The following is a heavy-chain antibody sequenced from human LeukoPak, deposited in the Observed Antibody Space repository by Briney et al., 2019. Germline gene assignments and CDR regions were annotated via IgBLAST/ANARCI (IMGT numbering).Heavy chain of an antibody. CDR3: ARLSIAAARKNVYYYYYGVDV. D-gene: IGHD6-13*01. Sequence: SETLSLTCTVSGGSISSSSCYWGWIRQPPGKGLEWIGSIYYSGSTYYNPSLKSRVTISVDTSKNQFSLKLSSVTAADTAVYYCARLSIAAARKNVYYYYYGVDVWGQGTTVTVSS. V-gene: IGHV4-39*01. CDR2: IYYSGST. CDR1: GGSISSSSCY. J-gene: IGHJ6*02.